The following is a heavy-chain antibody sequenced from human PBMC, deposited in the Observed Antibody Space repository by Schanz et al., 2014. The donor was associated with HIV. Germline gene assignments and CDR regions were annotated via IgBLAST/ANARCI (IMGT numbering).Heavy chain of an antibody. CDR1: GLTFSNFA. CDR3: AREYYSRNWNWFDP. D-gene: IGHD6-13*01. Sequence: QVQLVESGGGVVQPGRSLRLSCAASGLTFSNFAMHWVRQAPGKGLEWVTVISNDGSNKYYTDSVKGRFTISRDNSKNTLYLQMNSLRAEDTAVYYCAREYYSRNWNWFDPWGQGTLVTVSS. J-gene: IGHJ5*02. CDR2: ISNDGSNK. V-gene: IGHV3-30*19.